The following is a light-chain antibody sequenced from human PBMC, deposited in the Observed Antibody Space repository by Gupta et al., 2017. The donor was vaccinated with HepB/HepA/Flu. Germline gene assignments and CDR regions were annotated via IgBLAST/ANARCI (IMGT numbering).Light chain of an antibody. CDR3: SSYTHSTIHV. V-gene: IGLV2-14*03. CDR2: DVN. Sequence: QSALTQPASVSGSPGQSITISRPGTTSDIGGYNFVSWYQRHPGEAPKLIIYDVNNRPSGVSNRFSGSKSGNTASLTISGLQAEDEGDYFCSSYTHSTIHVFGGGTKLTVL. J-gene: IGLJ2*01. CDR1: TSDIGGYNF.